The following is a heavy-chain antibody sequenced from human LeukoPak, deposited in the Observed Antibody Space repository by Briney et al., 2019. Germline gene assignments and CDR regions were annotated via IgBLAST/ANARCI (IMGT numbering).Heavy chain of an antibody. J-gene: IGHJ3*02. D-gene: IGHD2-21*02. CDR3: ARGPGDWQEGAFDI. CDR1: GFTFSSSG. Sequence: PGGSLRLSCAASGFTFSSSGMHWVRQAPGQRLEWMGWSNGGNGKTKYSQDFQGRVTITRDTSASTVYMELSSLRSDDMAVYYCARGPGDWQEGAFDIWGQGTMVIVSS. V-gene: IGHV1-3*02. CDR2: SNGGNGKT.